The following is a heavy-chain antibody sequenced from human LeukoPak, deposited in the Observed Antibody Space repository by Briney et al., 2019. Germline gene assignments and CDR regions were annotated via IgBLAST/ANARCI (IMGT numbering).Heavy chain of an antibody. CDR1: GFTFSIYW. J-gene: IGHJ4*02. D-gene: IGHD2-2*01. Sequence: PGGSLRLSCAASGFTFSIYWMHWVRQAPGEGLVWVSRIYSDGNTTNYADSVRGRFTISRDNAKNTLYLQMNSLRAEDTAVYYCARDQGSTSRGIDYWGQGTLVTVSS. V-gene: IGHV3-74*01. CDR2: IYSDGNTT. CDR3: ARDQGSTSRGIDY.